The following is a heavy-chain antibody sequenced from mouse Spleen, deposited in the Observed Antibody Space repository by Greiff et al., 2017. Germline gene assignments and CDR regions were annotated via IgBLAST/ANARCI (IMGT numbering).Heavy chain of an antibody. CDR3: ARRVAPHAMDY. J-gene: IGHJ4*01. CDR2: IDPSDSYT. D-gene: IGHD1-3*01. V-gene: IGHV1-69*01. Sequence: VQLQQPGAELVMPGASVKLSCKASGYTFTSYWMHWVKQRPGQGLEWIGEIDPSDSYTNYNQKFKGKATLTVDKSSSTAYMQLSSLTSEDSAVYYCARRVAPHAMDYWGQGTSVTVSS. CDR1: GYTFTSYW.